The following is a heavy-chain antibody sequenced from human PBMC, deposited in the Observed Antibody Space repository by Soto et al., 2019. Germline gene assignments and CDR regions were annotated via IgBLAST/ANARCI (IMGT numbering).Heavy chain of an antibody. V-gene: IGHV3-23*01. J-gene: IGHJ4*02. D-gene: IGHD4-17*01. Sequence: GGSLRLSCAASGFTFSSYAMSWVRQAPGKGLEWVSAISGSGGSTHYADSVKGRFTISRDNSKNTLYLQMNSLRAEDTAVYYCAKNYGDYVSEFDYWGQGTLVTVSS. CDR2: ISGSGGST. CDR1: GFTFSSYA. CDR3: AKNYGDYVSEFDY.